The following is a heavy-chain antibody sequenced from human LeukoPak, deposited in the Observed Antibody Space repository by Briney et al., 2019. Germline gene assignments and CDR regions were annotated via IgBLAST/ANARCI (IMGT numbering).Heavy chain of an antibody. Sequence: PSETLSLTCDVSGDFFRSYWWGWVRQPAGKGLEWIGRIYATGSTQFNPSLKSRLTMSMDTSTNRFSLKLTSVTAADTAVYFCARQGYTASYYFLDFWSQGTLVTVSS. CDR2: IYATGST. CDR3: ARQGYTASYYFLDF. CDR1: GDFFRSYW. D-gene: IGHD1-26*01. J-gene: IGHJ4*02. V-gene: IGHV4-4*07.